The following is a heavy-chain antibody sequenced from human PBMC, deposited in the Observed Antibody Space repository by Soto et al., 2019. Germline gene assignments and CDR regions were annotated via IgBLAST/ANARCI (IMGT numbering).Heavy chain of an antibody. D-gene: IGHD5-18*01. Sequence: QVQLVESGGGVVQPGRSLRLSCAASGFTFSSYAMHWVRQAPGKGLEWVAVISYDGSNKYYADSVKGRFTISRDNSKNTLYLQMNSLRAEDTAVYYCARASRVDTAPGGGGQGTLVTVSS. CDR1: GFTFSSYA. J-gene: IGHJ4*02. CDR3: ARASRVDTAPGG. V-gene: IGHV3-30-3*01. CDR2: ISYDGSNK.